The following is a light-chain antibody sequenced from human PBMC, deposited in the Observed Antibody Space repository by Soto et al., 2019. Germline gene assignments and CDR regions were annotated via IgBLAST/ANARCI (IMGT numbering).Light chain of an antibody. CDR2: GAS. Sequence: EIVLTQSPGTLSLSPGERATLSCGASESVTSNYLAWYQQKPGQAPRLLIFGASTRVTGIPARFSGSGSGTEFTLTVTSLESEDFAVYYCQQYNNWPWTFGQGTKVDIK. V-gene: IGKV3-15*01. CDR1: ESVTSN. J-gene: IGKJ1*01. CDR3: QQYNNWPWT.